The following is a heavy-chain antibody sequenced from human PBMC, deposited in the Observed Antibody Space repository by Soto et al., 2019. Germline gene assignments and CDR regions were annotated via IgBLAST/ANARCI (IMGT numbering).Heavy chain of an antibody. CDR2: IYNGGST. D-gene: IGHD3-3*01. J-gene: IGHJ4*02. CDR3: ARAPVGLDTISYFDY. Sequence: QVQLQESGPGLVKPSETLSLTCTVSGDSVSSVGFHWAWLRRLPGKGLERIGYIYNGGSTYYRPSLESRMHISLDATRNHYSLRLTSVTAADTAVYFCARAPVGLDTISYFDYWGQGKLVSVSS. CDR1: GDSVSSVGFH. V-gene: IGHV4-30-4*01.